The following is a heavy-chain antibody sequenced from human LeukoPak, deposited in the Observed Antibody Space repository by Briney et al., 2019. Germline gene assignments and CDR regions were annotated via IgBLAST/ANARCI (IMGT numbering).Heavy chain of an antibody. D-gene: IGHD4-17*01. CDR1: GDSVSSNSAA. CDR3: ARASYDYGDYSHFDY. J-gene: IGHJ4*02. Sequence: SQTLSLTCAISGDSVSSNSAAWNWIRQSPSRGLEWLGRTYYRSKWYNDYAVSVKSRITINPDTSKNQFSLKLSSVTAADTAVYYCARASYDYGDYSHFDYWGQGTLVTVSS. V-gene: IGHV6-1*01. CDR2: TYYRSKWYN.